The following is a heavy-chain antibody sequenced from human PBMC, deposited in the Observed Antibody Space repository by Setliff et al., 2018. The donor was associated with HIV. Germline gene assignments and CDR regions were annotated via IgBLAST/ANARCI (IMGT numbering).Heavy chain of an antibody. D-gene: IGHD1-26*01. CDR1: GFTFSNAW. CDR3: TTDLGGSYHGWNY. V-gene: IGHV3-15*07. J-gene: IGHJ4*02. Sequence: GSLRLSCAASGFTFSNAWMNWVRQAPGKGREWVGRIKSKTDGGTTDYAAPVKGRFTISRDDSKNTLYLQMNSLKTEDTAVYYCTTDLGGSYHGWNYWGQGTLVTVSS. CDR2: IKSKTDGGTT.